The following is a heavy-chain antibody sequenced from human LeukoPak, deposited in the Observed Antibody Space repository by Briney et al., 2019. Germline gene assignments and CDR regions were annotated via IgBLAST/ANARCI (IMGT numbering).Heavy chain of an antibody. D-gene: IGHD4-17*01. CDR2: ISSSSSYI. V-gene: IGHV3-21*01. CDR3: ASLAVTTPLFDY. Sequence: PGGSLRLSCAASGFTFSSYSMNWVRQAPGKGLEWVSSISSSSSYIYYADSVKGRFTISRDNAKNTLYLQMNSLRAEDTAVYYCASLAVTTPLFDYWGQGTLVTVSS. CDR1: GFTFSSYS. J-gene: IGHJ4*02.